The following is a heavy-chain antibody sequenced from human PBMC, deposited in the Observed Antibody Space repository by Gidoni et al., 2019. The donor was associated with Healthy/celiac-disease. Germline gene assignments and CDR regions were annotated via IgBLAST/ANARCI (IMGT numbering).Heavy chain of an antibody. D-gene: IGHD1-26*01. Sequence: QVQLVESGRGVVQPGRSLRLSCAASGFTFSSYGMHWVRQAPGKGLEWVAVISYDGSNKYYADSVKGRFTISRDNSKNTLYLQMNSLRAEDTAVYYCAKDQGDGYYFDYWGQGTLVTVSS. CDR2: ISYDGSNK. J-gene: IGHJ4*02. CDR1: GFTFSSYG. V-gene: IGHV3-30*18. CDR3: AKDQGDGYYFDY.